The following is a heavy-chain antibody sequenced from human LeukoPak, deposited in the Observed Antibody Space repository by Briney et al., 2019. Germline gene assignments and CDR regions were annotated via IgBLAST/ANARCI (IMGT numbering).Heavy chain of an antibody. D-gene: IGHD6-13*01. V-gene: IGHV4-39*01. Sequence: SETLSLTCTVSGGSISSYYWSWIRQPPGKGLEWIGSIYYSGSTYYNPSLKSRVTISVDTSKNQFSLKLSSVTAADTAVYYCARRSTGGSSSWGTWGQGTLVTVSS. J-gene: IGHJ4*02. CDR1: GGSISSYY. CDR2: IYYSGST. CDR3: ARRSTGGSSSWGT.